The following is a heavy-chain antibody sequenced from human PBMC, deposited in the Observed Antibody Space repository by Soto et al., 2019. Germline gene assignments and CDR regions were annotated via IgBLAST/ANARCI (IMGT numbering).Heavy chain of an antibody. D-gene: IGHD6-13*01. J-gene: IGHJ5*02. V-gene: IGHV3-21*01. CDR1: GFTFSSYS. Sequence: GGSLRLSCAASGFTFSSYSMNWVRQAPGKGLEWVSSISSSSSYIYYADSVKGRFTISRDNAKNSLYLQMNSLRAEDTAVYYCARDSSSLNWFDPWGQGTLVTVSS. CDR2: ISSSSSYI. CDR3: ARDSSSLNWFDP.